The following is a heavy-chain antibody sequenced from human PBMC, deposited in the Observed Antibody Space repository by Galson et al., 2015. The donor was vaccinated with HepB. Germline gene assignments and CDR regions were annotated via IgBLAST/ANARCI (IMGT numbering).Heavy chain of an antibody. Sequence: SETLSLTCAVYGGSFSGYYWSWIRQPPGKGLEWIGEINHSGSTNYNPSLKSRVTISVDTSKNQFSLKLSSVTAADTAVYYCARGYSYGLILYYYYYMDVWGKGTTVTVSS. V-gene: IGHV4-34*01. J-gene: IGHJ6*03. CDR1: GGSFSGYY. CDR2: INHSGST. D-gene: IGHD5-18*01. CDR3: ARGYSYGLILYYYYYMDV.